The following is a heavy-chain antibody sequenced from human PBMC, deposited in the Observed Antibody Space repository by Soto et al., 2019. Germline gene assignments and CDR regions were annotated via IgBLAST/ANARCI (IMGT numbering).Heavy chain of an antibody. CDR3: ARAIRRGGGFDY. CDR2: IYHRGTT. Sequence: QVQLQESGPGLVKPSETLSLTCTVSGGSISSYYWSWIRQPPGKGLEWIGYIYHRGTTNYSPSLKSRVTISADMSKNQVPLTLSSVTAADTAVYYCARAIRRGGGFDYRGQGPLVTVSS. J-gene: IGHJ4*02. D-gene: IGHD3-10*01. CDR1: GGSISSYY. V-gene: IGHV4-59*01.